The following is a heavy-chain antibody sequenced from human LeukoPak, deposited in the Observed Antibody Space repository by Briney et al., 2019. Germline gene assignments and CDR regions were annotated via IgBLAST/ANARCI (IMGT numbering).Heavy chain of an antibody. CDR3: AKDPLYDSSGYDY. D-gene: IGHD3-22*01. Sequence: GGSLRLTCAASGFTFSSYAMSWVRQAPGKGLEWVSAISGSGGSTYYADSVKGRFTISRDNSKNTLYLQMNSLRAEDTAVYYCAKDPLYDSSGYDYWGQGTLVTVSS. V-gene: IGHV3-23*01. J-gene: IGHJ4*02. CDR1: GFTFSSYA. CDR2: ISGSGGST.